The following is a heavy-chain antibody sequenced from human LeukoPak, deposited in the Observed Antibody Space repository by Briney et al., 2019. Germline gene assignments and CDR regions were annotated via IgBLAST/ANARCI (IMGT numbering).Heavy chain of an antibody. CDR3: ARGSSGYDYSHYDY. CDR2: IWYDGSNK. CDR1: GFTFSSYG. D-gene: IGHD5-12*01. Sequence: PGGSLRLSCGASGFTFSSYGMHWVRQAPGKGLEWVAVIWYDGSNKYYADSVKGRFTISRDNSKNTLYLQMNSLRAEDTAVYYCARGSSGYDYSHYDYWGQGTLVTVSS. J-gene: IGHJ4*02. V-gene: IGHV3-33*01.